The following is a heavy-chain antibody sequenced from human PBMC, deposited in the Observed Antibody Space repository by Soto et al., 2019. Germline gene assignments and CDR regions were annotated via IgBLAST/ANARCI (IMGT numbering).Heavy chain of an antibody. CDR3: ASVIRGDSKYYFDF. CDR2: IYYSGRT. D-gene: IGHD2-21*02. CDR1: GVCIDSGGYY. J-gene: IGHJ4*02. V-gene: IGHV4-31*03. Sequence: PSETLSLTCTVSGVCIDSGGYYLSWIRQHPGKGLEWIGNIYYSGRTYYNPSLKSRVILSVDTSKNHFSLTLRSVTAADSAMYYCASVIRGDSKYYFDFWGQGALVTVSS.